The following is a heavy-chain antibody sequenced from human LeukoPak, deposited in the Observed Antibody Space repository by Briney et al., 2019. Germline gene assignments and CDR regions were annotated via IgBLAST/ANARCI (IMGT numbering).Heavy chain of an antibody. D-gene: IGHD2-2*01. Sequence: GGSLRLSCAASGFSFSSNVMIWVRQAPGKGLEWVSSIPASGGSTYYADSVKGRFTISRDNSKNSLYLQMNSLRAEDTAVYYCANFHCSSTSCHLSGYFQHWGQGTLVTVSS. CDR3: ANFHCSSTSCHLSGYFQH. CDR2: IPASGGST. CDR1: GFSFSSNV. J-gene: IGHJ1*01. V-gene: IGHV3-23*01.